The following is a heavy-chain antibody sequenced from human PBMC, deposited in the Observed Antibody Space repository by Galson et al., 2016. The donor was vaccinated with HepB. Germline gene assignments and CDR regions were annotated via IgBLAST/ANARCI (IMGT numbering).Heavy chain of an antibody. CDR1: GFTFSGSA. CDR3: TRPAAGTVYGMDV. Sequence: SLRLSCAVSGFTFSGSAIHWVRQASGKGLEWIGRIRTKPNNYATAFTASVKGRFTISRDDSMNTAYLQMNSLKTEDMAVYYCTRPAAGTVYGMDVWGQGTTVIVSS. J-gene: IGHJ6*02. V-gene: IGHV3-73*01. CDR2: IRTKPNNYAT. D-gene: IGHD6-25*01.